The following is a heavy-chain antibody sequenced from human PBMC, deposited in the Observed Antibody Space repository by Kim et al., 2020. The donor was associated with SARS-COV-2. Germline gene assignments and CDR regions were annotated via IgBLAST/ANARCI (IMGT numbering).Heavy chain of an antibody. Sequence: NYAQKFQDRVTITRDRSMSTAYMELSSLRSEDTAMYYCARLAQQDDAFDIWGQGTMVTVSS. V-gene: IGHV1-45*02. J-gene: IGHJ3*02. D-gene: IGHD6-13*01. CDR3: ARLAQQDDAFDI.